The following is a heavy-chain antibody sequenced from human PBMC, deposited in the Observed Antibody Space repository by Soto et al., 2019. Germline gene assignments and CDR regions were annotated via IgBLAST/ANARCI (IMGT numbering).Heavy chain of an antibody. CDR1: GFTFRDYY. CDR3: ARAYSDAFDI. Sequence: QVQLVESGGGLVKPGGSLRLSCAASGFTFRDYYMTWIRQAPGKGLEWVSYISSSGTVTYYANSVKGRFTISRDNAKNSLYVQMSSLGAEDTAVYYCARAYSDAFDIWGQGTMVTVSS. J-gene: IGHJ3*02. D-gene: IGHD2-15*01. CDR2: ISSSGTVT. V-gene: IGHV3-11*01.